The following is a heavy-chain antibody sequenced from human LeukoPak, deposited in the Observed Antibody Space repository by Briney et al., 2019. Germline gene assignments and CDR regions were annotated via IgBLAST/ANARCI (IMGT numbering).Heavy chain of an antibody. V-gene: IGHV3-23*01. D-gene: IGHD6-13*01. CDR3: AKMIAAAGLDY. CDR2: ISGTTGST. CDR1: GFTFSSYA. J-gene: IGHJ4*02. Sequence: GASLRLSCAASGFTFSSYAMSWVRQAPGKGLEWVSSISGTTGSTYYAGPVKGRFTISRDNSNNTLYLQMNSLRADDTAVYYCAKMIAAAGLDYWGQGTLLTVSS.